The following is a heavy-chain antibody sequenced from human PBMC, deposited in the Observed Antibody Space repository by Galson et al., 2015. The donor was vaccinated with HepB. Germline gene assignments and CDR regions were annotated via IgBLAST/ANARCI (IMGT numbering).Heavy chain of an antibody. Sequence: SVKVSCKASGYTFTSYGISWVRQAPGQGLEWMGWISAYNGNTNYAQKLQGRVTMTTDTSTSTAYMELRSLRSDDTAVYYCARDMEMATTTQDAFDIWGQGTMVTVSS. D-gene: IGHD5-24*01. CDR2: ISAYNGNT. CDR1: GYTFTSYG. V-gene: IGHV1-18*04. CDR3: ARDMEMATTTQDAFDI. J-gene: IGHJ3*02.